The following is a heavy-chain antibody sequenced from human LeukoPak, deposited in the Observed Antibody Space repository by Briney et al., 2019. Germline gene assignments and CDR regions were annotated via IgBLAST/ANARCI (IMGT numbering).Heavy chain of an antibody. J-gene: IGHJ6*03. CDR2: ITSSSSYI. CDR3: ARDPYSGSYGPYYYYYMDV. CDR1: GFSFSSYN. Sequence: NPGGSQRLSCAASGFSFSSYNMNWIRQAPGKGPEWVSSITSSSSYIYYADSVKGRFTISRDNAKNSLYLQMDSLRVEDTAVYYCARDPYSGSYGPYYYYYMDVWGKGTTVTISS. V-gene: IGHV3-21*06. D-gene: IGHD1-26*01.